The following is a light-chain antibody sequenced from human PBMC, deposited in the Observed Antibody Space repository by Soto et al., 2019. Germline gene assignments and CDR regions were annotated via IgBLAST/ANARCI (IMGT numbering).Light chain of an antibody. CDR1: KLGDKY. J-gene: IGLJ2*01. CDR3: XXXDXSTVV. CDR2: QDS. Sequence: SYELTQPPSVSVSPGQTASITCSGDKLGDKYACWYQQKPGQSPVLVIYQDSKRPSGIPERFSGSNSGNTATLTISGTQAXXXXXXXXXXXDXSTVVFGGGTK. V-gene: IGLV3-1*01.